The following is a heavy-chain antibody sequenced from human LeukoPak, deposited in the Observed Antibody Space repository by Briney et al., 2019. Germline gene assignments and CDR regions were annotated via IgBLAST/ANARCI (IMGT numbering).Heavy chain of an antibody. Sequence: SGGSLRLSCAASGFTFSSYDMNWVRQAPGKGLEWVSYINTISSTKYYADSVKGRFTISTDNAKNSVYLQMNSLRDEDTAVYYCARDRAYAFDNWGQGTMVTVSS. J-gene: IGHJ3*02. CDR3: ARDRAYAFDN. CDR1: GFTFSSYD. D-gene: IGHD3-10*01. V-gene: IGHV3-48*02. CDR2: INTISSTK.